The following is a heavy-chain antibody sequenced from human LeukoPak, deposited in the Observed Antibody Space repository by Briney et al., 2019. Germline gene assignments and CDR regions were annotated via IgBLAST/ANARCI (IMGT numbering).Heavy chain of an antibody. J-gene: IGHJ4*02. CDR3: ARSGSNWSCDS. Sequence: SVRVSCKASGYAFPHYGVQWVRQAPGQTLEWMGWINAGNGDDTKYSQKFQARLTMTTDTSATTVYMELNSLRSEDTAVYYCARSGSNWSCDSWGQGTLVTVSS. V-gene: IGHV1-3*01. D-gene: IGHD6-13*01. CDR2: INAGNGDDT. CDR1: GYAFPHYG.